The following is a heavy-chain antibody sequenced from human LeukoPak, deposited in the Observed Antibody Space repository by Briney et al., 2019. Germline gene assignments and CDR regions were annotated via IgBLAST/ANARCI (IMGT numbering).Heavy chain of an antibody. CDR1: GYTLTELS. J-gene: IGHJ4*02. CDR3: ATDLPSTYYYDSSGYYYDY. Sequence: GASVKVSCKVSGYTLTELSMHWVRQAPGKGLEWMGGFDPEDGETIYAQKFQGRVTMTEDTSTDTAYMELSSLRSEDTAVYYCATDLPSTYYYDSSGYYYDYWGQGTLVTVSS. V-gene: IGHV1-24*01. CDR2: FDPEDGET. D-gene: IGHD3-22*01.